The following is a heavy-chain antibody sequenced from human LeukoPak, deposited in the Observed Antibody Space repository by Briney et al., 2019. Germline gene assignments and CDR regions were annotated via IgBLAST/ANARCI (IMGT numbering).Heavy chain of an antibody. CDR1: GFTFSDYY. D-gene: IGHD3-3*01. J-gene: IGHJ5*02. Sequence: GGSLRLSCAASGFTFSDYYMSWIRQAPGKGLEWVSYISSSGNTIYYADSVKGRFTISRDNAKNSLYLQMNSLRVEDTAVYYCARESDFSGLDPWGQGTLVTVSS. V-gene: IGHV3-11*04. CDR3: ARESDFSGLDP. CDR2: ISSSGNTI.